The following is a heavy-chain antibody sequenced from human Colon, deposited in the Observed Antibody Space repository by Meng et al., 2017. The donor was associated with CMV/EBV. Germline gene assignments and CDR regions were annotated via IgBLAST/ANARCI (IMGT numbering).Heavy chain of an antibody. CDR1: GFTFNTFS. CDR2: ITPDKRDM. J-gene: IGHJ4*02. Sequence: GASLKTSCATSGFTFNTFSMIWVRLAPGKGLELIAYITPDKRDMYYEDSVRGRFTISRDNAKNSLYLQMNSLRAEDTAVYYCARDVNWSFDYWGQGILVTVSS. CDR3: ARDVNWSFDY. D-gene: IGHD1-20*01. V-gene: IGHV3-21*05.